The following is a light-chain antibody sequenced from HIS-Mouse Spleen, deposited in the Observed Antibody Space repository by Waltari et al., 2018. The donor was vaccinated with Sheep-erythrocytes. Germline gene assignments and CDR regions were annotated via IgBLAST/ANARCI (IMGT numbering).Light chain of an antibody. CDR1: SSDVGGYNY. CDR3: SSYTSSSTQV. V-gene: IGLV2-14*01. CDR2: EVS. Sequence: QSALTQPASVSGSPGQSITISCTGTSSDVGGYNYVSWYQQHPGKAPKLMIYEVSSRPSGVSNRVSGSKSGNTASLTISGLQAEDEADYYCSSYTSSSTQVFGGGTKLTVL. J-gene: IGLJ2*01.